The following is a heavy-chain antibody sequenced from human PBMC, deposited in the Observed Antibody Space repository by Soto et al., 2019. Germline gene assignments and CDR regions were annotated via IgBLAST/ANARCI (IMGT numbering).Heavy chain of an antibody. Sequence: GESLKISCKGSGYSFTSYWIGWVRQMPGKGLEWMGIIYPGDSDTRYSPSFQGQVTISADKSISTAYLQWSSLKASDTAMYYCARQGYCIGGSCHYYYGMDVWDQGTTVTVSS. V-gene: IGHV5-51*01. D-gene: IGHD2-15*01. CDR1: GYSFTSYW. CDR2: IYPGDSDT. J-gene: IGHJ6*02. CDR3: ARQGYCIGGSCHYYYGMDV.